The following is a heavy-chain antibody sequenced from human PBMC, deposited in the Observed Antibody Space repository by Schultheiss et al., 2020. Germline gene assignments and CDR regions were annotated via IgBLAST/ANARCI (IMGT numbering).Heavy chain of an antibody. Sequence: GGSLRLSCAASGFTFSSYGMHWVRQAPGKGLEWVAVISYDGSNKYYADSVKGRFTISRDNAKNSLFLQMNSLRTEDTALYYCAKGTEYSSGPDAFDIWGQGTMVTVSS. D-gene: IGHD6-19*01. V-gene: IGHV3-30*18. CDR3: AKGTEYSSGPDAFDI. CDR1: GFTFSSYG. J-gene: IGHJ3*02. CDR2: ISYDGSNK.